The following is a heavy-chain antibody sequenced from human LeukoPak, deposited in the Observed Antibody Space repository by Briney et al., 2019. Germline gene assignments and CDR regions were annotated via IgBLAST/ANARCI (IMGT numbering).Heavy chain of an antibody. CDR1: GSTFSSYA. D-gene: IGHD3-10*01. Sequence: GGSLRLSCAASGSTFSSYAMSWVRQAPGKGLEWVSAISGSGGGTYYADSVKGRFTISRDNSKNTLYLQMNSLRAEDTDVYYCPRTGPFGEFPPDYGGQEPLVTVS. V-gene: IGHV3-23*01. CDR3: PRTGPFGEFPPDY. J-gene: IGHJ4*02. CDR2: ISGSGGGT.